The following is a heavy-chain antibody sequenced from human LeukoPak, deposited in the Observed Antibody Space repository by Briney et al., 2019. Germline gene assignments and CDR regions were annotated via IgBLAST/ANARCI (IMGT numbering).Heavy chain of an antibody. J-gene: IGHJ4*02. CDR3: ARDSGSGNNDY. D-gene: IGHD1-26*01. Sequence: ASVKVSCKASGYTFTSYAIHWVRQAPGQGLEWMGWISAGNGNTKYSQNFQGRVTFISNTSATTAFMELSSLRSEDATVYYCARDSGSGNNDYWGQGTLVTASS. CDR1: GYTFTSYA. CDR2: ISAGNGNT. V-gene: IGHV1-3*01.